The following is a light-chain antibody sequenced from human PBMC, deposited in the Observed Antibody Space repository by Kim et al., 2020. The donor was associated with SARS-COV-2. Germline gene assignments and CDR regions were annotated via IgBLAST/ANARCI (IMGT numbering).Light chain of an antibody. Sequence: DIQMTQSPSSLSASVGDRVTITCRASQSITIYLYWYQQKPGKAPKFLIYTASNLQTGVPSRFSGSGSGTDFTLTISSLQPEDFATYYCQQSYGTPYTFGQGTKLEI. J-gene: IGKJ2*01. CDR3: QQSYGTPYT. V-gene: IGKV1-39*01. CDR2: TAS. CDR1: QSITIY.